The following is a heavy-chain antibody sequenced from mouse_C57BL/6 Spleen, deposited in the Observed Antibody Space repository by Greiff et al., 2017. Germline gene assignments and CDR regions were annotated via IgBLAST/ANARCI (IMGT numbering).Heavy chain of an antibody. CDR3: ARVSDGYWYFDV. J-gene: IGHJ1*03. Sequence: EVQLQESGPGLVKPSQSLSLTCSVTGYSITSGYYWNWIRQFPGNKLEWMGYISYDGSNNYNPSLKNRISITRDTSKNQYFLKLNSVTTEDTATYYCARVSDGYWYFDVWGTGTTVTVSS. CDR1: GYSITSGYY. D-gene: IGHD2-3*01. CDR2: ISYDGSN. V-gene: IGHV3-6*01.